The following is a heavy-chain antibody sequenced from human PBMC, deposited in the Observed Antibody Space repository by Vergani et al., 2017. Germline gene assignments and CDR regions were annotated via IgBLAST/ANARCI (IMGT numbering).Heavy chain of an antibody. CDR3: ASSRIYYGAGSPDY. CDR1: GASVNSYY. Sequence: QVKLQESGPGLVKPSETLSLTCTVSGASVNSYYWSWIRQPPGKGLEWMGYVSFRGDTLYDPSVKGRMTISLNTSSNQFSLYLTSVTAAGTAVYYCASSRIYYGAGSPDYWGQGTLVTVSS. V-gene: IGHV4-59*02. CDR2: VSFRGDT. D-gene: IGHD3-10*01. J-gene: IGHJ4*02.